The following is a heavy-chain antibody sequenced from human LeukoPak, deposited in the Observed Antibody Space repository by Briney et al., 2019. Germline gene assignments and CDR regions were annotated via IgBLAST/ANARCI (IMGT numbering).Heavy chain of an antibody. V-gene: IGHV1-18*01. J-gene: IGHJ4*02. CDR3: ARVPTAYYDILTGYVPPFDY. Sequence: EASVKVSCKASGYTFTSYGLSWVRQAPGQGLEWMGWISAYNGNTNYAQKLQGRVTMTTDTSTSTAYMELRSLRFDDTAVYYCARVPTAYYDILTGYVPPFDYWGQGTLVTVSS. CDR1: GYTFTSYG. D-gene: IGHD3-9*01. CDR2: ISAYNGNT.